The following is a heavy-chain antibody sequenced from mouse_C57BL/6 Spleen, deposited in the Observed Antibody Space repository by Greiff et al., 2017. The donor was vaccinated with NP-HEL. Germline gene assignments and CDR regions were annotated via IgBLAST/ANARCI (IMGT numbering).Heavy chain of an antibody. V-gene: IGHV5-9-1*02. CDR3: TRCYYGSREPAWFAY. CDR1: GFTFSSYA. D-gene: IGHD1-1*01. CDR2: ISSGGDYI. J-gene: IGHJ3*01. Sequence: EVKLQESGEGLVKPGGSLKLSCAASGFTFSSYAMSWVRQTPEKRLEWVAYISSGGDYIYYADTVKGRFTISRDNARNTLYLQMSSMKSEDTAMYYCTRCYYGSREPAWFAYWGQGTLVTVSA.